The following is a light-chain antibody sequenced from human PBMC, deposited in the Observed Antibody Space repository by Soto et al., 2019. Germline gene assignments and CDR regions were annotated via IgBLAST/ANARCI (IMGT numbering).Light chain of an antibody. CDR1: TSDIGAYNS. CDR2: DVR. CDR3: SSYTTSSTRV. J-gene: IGLJ3*02. V-gene: IGLV2-14*03. Sequence: QSALTQPASVSGSPGQSITISCTGTTSDIGAYNSVSWYQHHPGKAPKMLIYDVRNRPSGVSNRFSGSKSGNTASLTISGLQAEDEADYYCSSYTTSSTRVFGGGTKLTVL.